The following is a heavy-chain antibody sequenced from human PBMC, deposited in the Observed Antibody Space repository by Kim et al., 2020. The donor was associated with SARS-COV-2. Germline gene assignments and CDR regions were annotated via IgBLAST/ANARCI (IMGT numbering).Heavy chain of an antibody. CDR3: AKDIAIFGVAPPSDYYYGMDV. CDR1: GFTFDDYA. J-gene: IGHJ6*02. Sequence: GGSLRLSCAASGFTFDDYAMHWVRQAPGKGLEWVSGISWNSGSIGYADSVKGRFTISRDNAKNSLYLQMNSLRAEDTALYYCAKDIAIFGVAPPSDYYYGMDVWGQGNTVTVSS. D-gene: IGHD3-3*01. CDR2: ISWNSGSI. V-gene: IGHV3-9*01.